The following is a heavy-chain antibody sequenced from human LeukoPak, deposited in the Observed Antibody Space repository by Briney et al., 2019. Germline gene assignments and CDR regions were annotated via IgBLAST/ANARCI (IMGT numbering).Heavy chain of an antibody. V-gene: IGHV1-18*01. D-gene: IGHD3-22*01. CDR1: GHTFTSYG. CDR2: IGAYNGNT. J-gene: IGHJ4*02. CDR3: ARVSHAFYYDSSGYVEE. Sequence: ASVKVSCKASGHTFTSYGISWVRQAPGQGLEWMGWIGAYNGNTNYAQKLQGRVTMTTDTSTSTAYMELRSLRSDDTAVYYCARVSHAFYYDSSGYVEEWGQGTLVTVSS.